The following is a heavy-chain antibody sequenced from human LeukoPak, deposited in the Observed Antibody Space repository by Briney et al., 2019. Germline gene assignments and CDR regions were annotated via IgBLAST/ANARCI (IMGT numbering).Heavy chain of an antibody. Sequence: SETLSLTCTVSGGSISGSGYYWVWIRQPPGKGLEWIATIYYTGSTNYNPSLKSRVTISVDTSKNQFSLKLSSVTAADTAVYYCARGLSTRALRWFDPWGQGTLVTVSS. CDR3: ARGLSTRALRWFDP. CDR1: GGSISGSGYY. J-gene: IGHJ5*02. CDR2: IYYTGST. V-gene: IGHV4-39*07. D-gene: IGHD2-2*01.